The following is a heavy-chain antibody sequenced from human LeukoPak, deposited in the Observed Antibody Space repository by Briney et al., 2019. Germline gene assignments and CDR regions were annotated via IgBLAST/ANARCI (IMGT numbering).Heavy chain of an antibody. V-gene: IGHV4-39*07. Sequence: PSETLSLTCTVSGGSISSSSYYWGWIRQPPGKGLEWIGSIYYSRSTYYNPSLKSRVTISVDTSKNQFSLKLSSVTAADTAVYYCARATPTTEATSVFYFDYWGQGTLVTVSS. CDR1: GGSISSSSYY. D-gene: IGHD1-26*01. J-gene: IGHJ4*02. CDR2: IYYSRST. CDR3: ARATPTTEATSVFYFDY.